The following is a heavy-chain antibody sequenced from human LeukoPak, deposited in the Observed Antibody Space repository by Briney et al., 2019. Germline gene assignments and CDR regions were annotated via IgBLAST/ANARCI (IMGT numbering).Heavy chain of an antibody. Sequence: SETLSLTCTVSGSSISSYYWSWIRQPPGKGLEWIAYIYDSGSSNDSGSTNYNASLKSRVTISVDTSKNQFSLKLSSVTAADTAVYYCARLDWYYDTSGYHYYFEYWGRGTLVTVSS. CDR1: GSSISSYY. D-gene: IGHD3-22*01. V-gene: IGHV4-59*08. J-gene: IGHJ4*02. CDR2: IYDSGSSNDSGST. CDR3: ARLDWYYDTSGYHYYFEY.